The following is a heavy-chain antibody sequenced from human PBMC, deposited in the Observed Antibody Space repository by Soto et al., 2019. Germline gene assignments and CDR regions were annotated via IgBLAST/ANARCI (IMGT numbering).Heavy chain of an antibody. CDR2: ISSNGSNK. D-gene: IGHD3-16*01. CDR1: GFTFSSYG. CDR3: AKVGPAQITDDYGLDV. Sequence: PGGSLRLSCAASGFTFSSYGMRWVRQAPGKGLEWVAAISSNGSNKYYADSVKGRFTISRDNSKNTLYLQMNSLRAEDTAVYYCAKVGPAQITDDYGLDVWGQGTMVTVSS. V-gene: IGHV3-30*18. J-gene: IGHJ6*02.